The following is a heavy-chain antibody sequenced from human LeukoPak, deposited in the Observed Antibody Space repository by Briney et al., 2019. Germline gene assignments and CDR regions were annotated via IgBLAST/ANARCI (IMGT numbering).Heavy chain of an antibody. CDR1: GGSLSSSNYC. D-gene: IGHD3-3*01. CDR2: IYNSGTT. Sequence: PSETLSLTCSVSGGSLSSSNYCWGWIRQPPGKGLEWIGSIYNSGTTYYNPSLKSRVTISVDTSKNQFSLKLSSVTAADTAVYYCARGGFWSGSQFDPWGQGTLVTVSS. J-gene: IGHJ5*02. CDR3: ARGGFWSGSQFDP. V-gene: IGHV4-39*01.